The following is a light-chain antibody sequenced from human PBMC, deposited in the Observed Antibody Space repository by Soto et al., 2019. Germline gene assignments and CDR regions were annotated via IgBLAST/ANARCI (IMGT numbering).Light chain of an antibody. CDR3: QQRYSMPLT. CDR1: QSSSSH. V-gene: IGKV1-39*01. Sequence: DILMTQSPSSLSASVGDRVTITCRASQSSSSHLNWYQQKPGKAPQLLIYEASSLQGGVPSRFSGSGSGTDLTLTISRLQADDFAIYYCQQRYSMPLTFGPGTRVDIK. J-gene: IGKJ3*01. CDR2: EAS.